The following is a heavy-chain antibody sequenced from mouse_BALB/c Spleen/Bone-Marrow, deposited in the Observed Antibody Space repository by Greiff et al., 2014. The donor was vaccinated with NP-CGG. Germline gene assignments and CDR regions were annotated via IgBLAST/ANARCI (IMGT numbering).Heavy chain of an antibody. Sequence: QVQLKESGPGLVAPSQSLSITCTVSGFSLTDYGVSWIRQPPGKGLEWLGVIWGGGLTYYNSTLKSRLSISKDNSKSQVFLKMNSLQTDDTAMYYCAKHDTTVVLDYWGQGTTLTVSS. CDR3: AKHDTTVVLDY. D-gene: IGHD1-1*01. CDR1: GFSLTDYG. V-gene: IGHV2-6-5*01. CDR2: IWGGGLT. J-gene: IGHJ2*01.